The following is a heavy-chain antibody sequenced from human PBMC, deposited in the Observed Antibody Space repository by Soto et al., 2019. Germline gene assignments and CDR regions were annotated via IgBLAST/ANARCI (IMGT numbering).Heavy chain of an antibody. D-gene: IGHD5-12*01. CDR1: GGSISSGDYY. CDR2: IYYSGST. J-gene: IGHJ4*02. Sequence: PSETLSLTCTVSGGSISSGDYYWSWIRQPPGKGLEWIGYIYYSGSTYYNPSLKSRVTISVDTSKNQFSLKLSSVTAADTAVYYCARVGYSGYDETLDFDYWGQGTLVTVSS. V-gene: IGHV4-30-4*01. CDR3: ARVGYSGYDETLDFDY.